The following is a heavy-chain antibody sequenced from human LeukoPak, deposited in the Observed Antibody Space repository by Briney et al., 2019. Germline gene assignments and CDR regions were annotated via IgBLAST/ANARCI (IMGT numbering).Heavy chain of an antibody. Sequence: GGPLRLSCAASGFTFRSYAMHWVGQAPGTGLEWVAVISYDGSNKYYADSVKGRFIISRDNSQNTLYLQMNSLRAEDTAVYYCARDPGYYDSSGYEYYFDYWGQGTLVTVSS. J-gene: IGHJ4*02. D-gene: IGHD3-22*01. CDR3: ARDPGYYDSSGYEYYFDY. CDR1: GFTFRSYA. V-gene: IGHV3-30*04. CDR2: ISYDGSNK.